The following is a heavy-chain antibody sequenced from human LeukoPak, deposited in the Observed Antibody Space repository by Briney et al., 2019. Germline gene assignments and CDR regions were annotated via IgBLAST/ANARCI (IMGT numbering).Heavy chain of an antibody. V-gene: IGHV1-18*01. CDR3: ARNSGSYKGDAFDI. CDR2: ISAYNGKT. J-gene: IGHJ3*02. CDR1: GYTFTSYG. D-gene: IGHD1-26*01. Sequence: ASVKVSCKASGYTFTSYGISWVRQARGQGGEWMGWISAYNGKTNYAQKLQGRVTMTTDTSTSTAYMELRSLRSDDTAVYYCARNSGSYKGDAFDIWGQGTMVTVSS.